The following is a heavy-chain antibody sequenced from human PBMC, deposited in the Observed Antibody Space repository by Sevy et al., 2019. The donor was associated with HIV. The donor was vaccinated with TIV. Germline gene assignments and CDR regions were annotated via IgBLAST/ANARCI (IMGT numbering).Heavy chain of an antibody. V-gene: IGHV4-34*01. CDR3: ARAPPVVVVPGAPSWLDP. CDR2: INHSGST. D-gene: IGHD2-2*01. CDR1: GGSFSGYY. J-gene: IGHJ5*02. Sequence: SETLSLTCAVYGGSFSGYYWNWIRQSPGKGLEWIGEINHSGSTHCNPSLKSRVTISVDTSKNQFSLRLKSVTAADTAVYDCARAPPVVVVPGAPSWLDPWGQETLVTVSS.